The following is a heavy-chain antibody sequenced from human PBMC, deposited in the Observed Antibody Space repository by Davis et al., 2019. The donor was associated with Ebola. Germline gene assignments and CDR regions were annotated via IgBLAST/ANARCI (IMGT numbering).Heavy chain of an antibody. CDR1: RFTFSTSW. CDR3: ARAWYSSSWEIDY. CDR2: INDDATIT. V-gene: IGHV3-74*01. Sequence: GESLKISCAASRFTFSTSWMHWVRQAPGKGLVWVLHINDDATITTYADSVKGRFAISRDNAKNTLYLQMNSLRAEDTAVYYCARAWYSSSWEIDYWGQGTLVTVSS. J-gene: IGHJ4*02. D-gene: IGHD6-13*01.